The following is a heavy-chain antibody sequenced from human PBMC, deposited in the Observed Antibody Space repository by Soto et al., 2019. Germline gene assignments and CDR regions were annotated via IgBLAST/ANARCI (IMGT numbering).Heavy chain of an antibody. CDR1: GGSFSGYY. Sequence: SETLSLTCAVYGGSFSGYYWSWIRQPPGKGLEWIGEINHSGSTNYNPSLKSRVTISVDTSKNQFSLKLSSVTAADTAVYYCARGSVRSSWYNWFDPWGQGTLVTVSS. V-gene: IGHV4-34*01. D-gene: IGHD6-13*01. CDR2: INHSGST. CDR3: ARGSVRSSWYNWFDP. J-gene: IGHJ5*02.